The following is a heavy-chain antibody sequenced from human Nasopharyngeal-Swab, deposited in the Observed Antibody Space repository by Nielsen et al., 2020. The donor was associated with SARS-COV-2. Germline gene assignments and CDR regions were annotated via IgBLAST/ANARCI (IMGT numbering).Heavy chain of an antibody. CDR2: ISYDGINK. D-gene: IGHD6-13*01. J-gene: IGHJ6*02. V-gene: IGHV3-30-3*01. Sequence: GGSLKLSCAASGFTFSSYAIHWVRQAPGKGLEWVAVISYDGINKYYADSVKGRFTISRDNSKNTQYLQMNSLRAEDTAVYYCARDQRYSSSWGWTYYYDGMDVWGQGTTVTVSS. CDR3: ARDQRYSSSWGWTYYYDGMDV. CDR1: GFTFSSYA.